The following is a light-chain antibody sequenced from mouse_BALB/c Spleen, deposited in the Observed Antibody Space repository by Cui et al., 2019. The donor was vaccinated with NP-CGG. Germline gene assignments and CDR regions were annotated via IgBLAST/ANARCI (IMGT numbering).Light chain of an antibody. Sequence: QAVLTQESALTTSPGKTVTLTCRSSTGAVTTSNYANWVQEKPDHLFTGLIGGTHNRAPGVPARFSGSLIGDKAALTITGAQTEDEAIYFCALWYSNHWVFGGGTKLTVL. J-gene: IGLJ1*01. V-gene: IGLV1*01. CDR2: GTH. CDR3: ALWYSNHWV. CDR1: TGAVTTSNY.